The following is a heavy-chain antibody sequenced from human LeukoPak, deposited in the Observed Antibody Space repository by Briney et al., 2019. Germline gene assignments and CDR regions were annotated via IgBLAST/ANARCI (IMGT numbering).Heavy chain of an antibody. D-gene: IGHD1-26*01. CDR3: ARDGIVGATTYVDY. CDR1: GFTFSSYG. J-gene: IGHJ4*02. V-gene: IGHV3-33*01. Sequence: GGSLRLSCAASGFTFSSYGMHGVPQAPGKGLEGGAVIWYDGSNKYYADSAKGRFTISRDNSKNTLYLQMNSLRAEDTAVYYCARDGIVGATTYVDYWGQGTLVTVSS. CDR2: IWYDGSNK.